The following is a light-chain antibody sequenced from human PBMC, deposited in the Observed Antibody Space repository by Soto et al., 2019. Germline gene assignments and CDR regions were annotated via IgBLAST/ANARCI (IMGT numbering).Light chain of an antibody. CDR1: SSDVGGYNY. Sequence: QSALTKPASVSGSPGQSITISCTGTSSDVGGYNYVSWYQHHPGKAPKLLIYDVSNRPSGISNRFSGSKSDNTASLTISGLQPEDGADYSASSYTTSNTRQIVFGTGTKVTV. J-gene: IGLJ1*01. CDR2: DVS. CDR3: SSYTTSNTRQIV. V-gene: IGLV2-14*03.